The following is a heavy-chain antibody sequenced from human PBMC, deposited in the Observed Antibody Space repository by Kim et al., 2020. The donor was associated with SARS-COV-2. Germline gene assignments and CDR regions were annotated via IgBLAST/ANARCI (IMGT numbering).Heavy chain of an antibody. Sequence: IKTDGSETYYVDSVESRFTISRDDAKSTLYLEMNSLRPGDTGVYYCAPGPWGQGTLVIVSS. CDR3: APGP. V-gene: IGHV3-7*01. CDR2: IKTDGSET. J-gene: IGHJ5*02.